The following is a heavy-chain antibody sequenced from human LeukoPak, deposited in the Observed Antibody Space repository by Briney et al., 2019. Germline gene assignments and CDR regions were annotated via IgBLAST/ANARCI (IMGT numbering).Heavy chain of an antibody. CDR3: ASVKWELGS. J-gene: IGHJ5*02. V-gene: IGHV4-39*01. CDR1: GGSISSSSYY. Sequence: SETLSLTCTVSGGSISSSSYYWGWIRQPPGKGLEWIGSIYYSGSTYYNPSLKSRVTISVDTSKNQFSLKLSSVTAADMAAYYCASVKWELGSSGQGTLVTVSS. CDR2: IYYSGST. D-gene: IGHD1-26*01.